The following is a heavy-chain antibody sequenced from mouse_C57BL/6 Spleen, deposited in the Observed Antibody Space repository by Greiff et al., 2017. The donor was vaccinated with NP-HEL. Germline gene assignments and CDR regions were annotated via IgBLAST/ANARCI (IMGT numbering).Heavy chain of an antibody. CDR3: ARKDLGYFDY. V-gene: IGHV1-69*01. CDR2: IDPSDSYT. Sequence: QVQLKQPGAELVMPGASVKLSCKASGYTFTSYWMHWVKQRPGQGLEWIGEIDPSDSYTNYNQKFKGKSTLTVDKSSSTAYMQLSSLTSEDSAVYYCARKDLGYFDYWGQGTTLTVSS. CDR1: GYTFTSYW. J-gene: IGHJ2*01. D-gene: IGHD4-1*01.